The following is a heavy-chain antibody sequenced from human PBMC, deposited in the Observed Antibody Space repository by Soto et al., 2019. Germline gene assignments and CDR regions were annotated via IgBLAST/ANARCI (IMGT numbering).Heavy chain of an antibody. CDR2: ISSSGSTI. V-gene: IGHV3-48*02. CDR1: GFTFSSYS. CDR3: AREGGSLNWFDP. Sequence: PGGSLRLSCAASGFTFSSYSMHWVRQAPGKGLEWVSYISSSGSTIYYADSVKGRFTISRDDAKNSLYLQMNSLRDEDTAVYYCAREGGSLNWFDPWGQGTLVTVS. J-gene: IGHJ5*02. D-gene: IGHD1-26*01.